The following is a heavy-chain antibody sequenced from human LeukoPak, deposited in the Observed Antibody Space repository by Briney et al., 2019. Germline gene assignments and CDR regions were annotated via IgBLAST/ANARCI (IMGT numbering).Heavy chain of an antibody. V-gene: IGHV1-46*01. Sequence: ASVKVSCKAFGYSLTNYYVHWVRQAPGQGLEWMGEINPSNGSTSYAQKFQGRITVTRDTYTNTVYMDLSSLRSDDAATYYCARGASTTGIGAGRFDYWGQGSLLTVAS. CDR1: GYSLTNYY. J-gene: IGHJ4*01. D-gene: IGHD5-12*01. CDR2: INPSNGST. CDR3: ARGASTTGIGAGRFDY.